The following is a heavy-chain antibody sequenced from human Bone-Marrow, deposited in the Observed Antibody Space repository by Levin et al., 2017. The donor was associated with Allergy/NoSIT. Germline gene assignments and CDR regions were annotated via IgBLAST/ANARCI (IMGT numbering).Heavy chain of an antibody. D-gene: IGHD3-10*01. Sequence: ASVKVSCKGSGYIFNDYYIHWVRQAPGLGLEWLVWVNPDGGGTRYAPKFQGRVTMTTDTSITTTYMELRRLKSDDTAKYFCARDLVGRDAFDVWGQGTTVIVSS. CDR1: GYIFNDYY. CDR2: VNPDGGGT. CDR3: ARDLVGRDAFDV. V-gene: IGHV1-2*02. J-gene: IGHJ3*01.